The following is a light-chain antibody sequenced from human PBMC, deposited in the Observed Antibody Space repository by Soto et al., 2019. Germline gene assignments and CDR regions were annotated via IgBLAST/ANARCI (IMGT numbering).Light chain of an antibody. Sequence: EIVMTQSPATLSVSPGERATLSCRASQSVSSKLAWYQQKPGQAPRLLMYGTSTRATGIPARFSGSGSGREFTLTISSLQSEDFAIYYCQQYNNWPRAFGQGTKVEIK. CDR1: QSVSSK. CDR2: GTS. CDR3: QQYNNWPRA. V-gene: IGKV3-15*01. J-gene: IGKJ1*01.